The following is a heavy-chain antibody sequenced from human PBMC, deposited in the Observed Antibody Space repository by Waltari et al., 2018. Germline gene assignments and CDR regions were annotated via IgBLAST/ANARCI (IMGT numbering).Heavy chain of an antibody. D-gene: IGHD6-19*01. CDR2: IIPIFGTA. Sequence: AISWVRQAPGQGLEWMGGIIPIFGTANYAQKFQGRVTITTDESTSTAYMELSSLRSEDTAVYYCAKSTSSRFQDFDYWGQGTLVTVSS. J-gene: IGHJ4*02. V-gene: IGHV1-69*05. CDR1: A. CDR3: AKSTSSRFQDFDY.